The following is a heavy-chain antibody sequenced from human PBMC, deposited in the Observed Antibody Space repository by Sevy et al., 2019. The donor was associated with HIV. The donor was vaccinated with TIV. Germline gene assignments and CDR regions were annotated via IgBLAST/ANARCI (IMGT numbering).Heavy chain of an antibody. V-gene: IGHV3-23*01. J-gene: IGHJ4*02. CDR1: GFTFSSYA. D-gene: IGHD3-22*01. CDR3: AKDRRYYDSSGYYAFDY. CDR2: ISGSGGST. Sequence: GGSLRLSCAASGFTFSSYAMSWVRQAQGKGLEWVSAISGSGGSTSYADSVKGRFTISRDNSKNTLYLQMNSLRAEDTAVYYCAKDRRYYDSSGYYAFDYWGQGTLVTVSS.